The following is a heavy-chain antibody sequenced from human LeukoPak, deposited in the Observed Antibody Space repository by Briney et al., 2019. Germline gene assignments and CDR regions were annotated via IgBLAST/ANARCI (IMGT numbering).Heavy chain of an antibody. J-gene: IGHJ4*02. D-gene: IGHD3-16*01. Sequence: SETLSLTCTVSGGSISSYYWSWIRQPPGKGLEWIGYISYGGRTNYNPSLQSRVTISVDTSKTQFSLNLDSVTAADTAVYYCARALLGEFPNYFDYWGQGALVTVSS. V-gene: IGHV4-59*08. CDR2: ISYGGRT. CDR1: GGSISSYY. CDR3: ARALLGEFPNYFDY.